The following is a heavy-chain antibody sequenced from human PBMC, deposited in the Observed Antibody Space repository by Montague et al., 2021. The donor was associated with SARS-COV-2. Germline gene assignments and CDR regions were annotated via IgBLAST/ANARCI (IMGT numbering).Heavy chain of an antibody. V-gene: IGHV3-30*02. J-gene: IGHJ4*02. CDR3: AKYWWRKIAAPEYFDY. D-gene: IGHD6-25*01. CDR2: NK. Sequence: NKYYSDSVKGRFTISRDTSKNPLYLQMNSLRTEDTAVYYCAKYWWRKIAAPEYFDYWGKGTLVNV.